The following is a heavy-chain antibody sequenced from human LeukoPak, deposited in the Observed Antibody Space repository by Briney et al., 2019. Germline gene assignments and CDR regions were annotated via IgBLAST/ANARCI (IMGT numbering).Heavy chain of an antibody. Sequence: ASEKVSCKASGGTFSSYAITWVRQAPGHGLEWMGGVIPIFGTTNYAQKFQGRVTVTTDESTSTAYMELSSLRSEDTAVYYCARELGTTDWFDPWGQGTLVTVSS. V-gene: IGHV1-69*05. J-gene: IGHJ5*02. CDR2: VIPIFGTT. CDR3: ARELGTTDWFDP. CDR1: GGTFSSYA. D-gene: IGHD1-26*01.